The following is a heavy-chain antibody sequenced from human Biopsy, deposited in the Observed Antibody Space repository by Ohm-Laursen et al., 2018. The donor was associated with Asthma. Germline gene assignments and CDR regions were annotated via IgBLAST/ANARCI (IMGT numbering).Heavy chain of an antibody. J-gene: IGHJ6*02. CDR2: INERGVT. V-gene: IGHV4-31*03. Sequence: SQTLSLTCTVSYGSITSGGYYWTWIRQSPEKGLEWIGEINERGVTNNNPSLKSRVIISIDTYWNRVSLKLTSVTAADTAVYYCARGPELDVWGQGTTVTVSS. CDR3: ARGPELDV. CDR1: YGSITSGGYY.